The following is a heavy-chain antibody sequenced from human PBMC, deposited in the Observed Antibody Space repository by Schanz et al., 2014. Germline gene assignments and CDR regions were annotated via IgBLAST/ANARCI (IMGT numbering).Heavy chain of an antibody. CDR2: ISGSSRTI. CDR1: GFGFSSYS. J-gene: IGHJ4*02. D-gene: IGHD3-10*01. Sequence: EMQLLESGGGLIQPGGSLRLSCAASGFGFSSYSMNWVRQAPGKGLEWVSYISGSSRTIYYADSMKGRFTISRDNAKNTLYLQMNSLRAEDTAVYYCARIGGSVFDYWAQGTLVTVSS. CDR3: ARIGGSVFDY. V-gene: IGHV3-48*04.